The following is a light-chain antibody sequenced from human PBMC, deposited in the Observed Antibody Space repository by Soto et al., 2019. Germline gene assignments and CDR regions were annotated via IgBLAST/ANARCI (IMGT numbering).Light chain of an antibody. J-gene: IGKJ5*01. V-gene: IGKV1-5*03. CDR1: QSISSW. CDR2: KAS. Sequence: DIQITQSPSTLSASVGDRVTITCRASQSISSWLAWYQQKPGKAPNLLIHKASHLESGVPSRFSGSGSGTEFTLTISSLQPEDSATYYCQQSFTAPITFGQGTRLEIK. CDR3: QQSFTAPIT.